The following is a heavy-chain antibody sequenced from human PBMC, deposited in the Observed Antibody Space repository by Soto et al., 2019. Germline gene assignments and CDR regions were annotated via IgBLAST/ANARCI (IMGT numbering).Heavy chain of an antibody. CDR3: ARSQGSSTSLEIYYYYYYGMDV. J-gene: IGHJ6*02. CDR1: GGTFSSYA. D-gene: IGHD2-2*01. CDR2: IIPTSDTT. Sequence: QVQLVQSGAEVKKPGSSVKVSCKASGGTFSSYAISWVRQAPGQGLEWMGGIIPTSDTTNYAQKFQGRVTMTAAESTSTAYMELSSLRSEGTAVYYCARSQGSSTSLEIYYYYYYGMDVWGQGTTVTVSS. V-gene: IGHV1-69*01.